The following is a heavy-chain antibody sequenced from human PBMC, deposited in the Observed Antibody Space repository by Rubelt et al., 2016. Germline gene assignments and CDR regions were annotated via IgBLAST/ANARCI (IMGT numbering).Heavy chain of an antibody. CDR2: INQDASEK. J-gene: IGHJ4*02. V-gene: IGHV3-7*05. CDR1: GFTFSNYA. CDR3: ARVASGAYDRYYFDH. Sequence: EVQLVESGGGLVQPGGSLRLSCAASGFTFSNYAMSWVRQAPGKGLEWVASINQDASEKHYVDSVWGRFTVSRDSPKNSLYLQMNSLRAEDTAVYYCARVASGAYDRYYFDHWGQGALVTVSS. D-gene: IGHD5-12*01.